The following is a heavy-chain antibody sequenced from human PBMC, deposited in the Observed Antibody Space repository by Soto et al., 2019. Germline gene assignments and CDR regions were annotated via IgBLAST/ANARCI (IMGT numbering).Heavy chain of an antibody. CDR1: GGSISSYY. CDR2: IYTSGST. V-gene: IGHV4-4*07. D-gene: IGHD6-13*01. J-gene: IGHJ6*02. CDR3: AREWGYSSSWSLYYYGMDV. Sequence: SETLSLTCTVSGGSISSYYWSWIRQPAGKGLEWIGRIYTSGSTNYNPSLKSRVTMSVDTSKDQFSLKLSSVTAADTAVYYCAREWGYSSSWSLYYYGMDVWGQGTTVTVSS.